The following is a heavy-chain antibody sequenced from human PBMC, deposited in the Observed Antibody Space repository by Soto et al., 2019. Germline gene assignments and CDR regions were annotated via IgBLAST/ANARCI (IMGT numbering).Heavy chain of an antibody. J-gene: IGHJ6*02. D-gene: IGHD3-10*01. V-gene: IGHV3-30*18. CDR2: ISYDGSLQ. CDR3: AYDFMVSGGYYGCLYYYYGMDV. Sequence: PGGSLRLSCAASGFNFGSHGMHWVRQAPGKGLEWVALISYDGSLQNYSDSVKGRFSISRDNSKSTILLQMSSLRPEDAAVYYCAYDFMVSGGYYGCLYYYYGMDVWGQGXAVTVSS. CDR1: GFNFGSHG.